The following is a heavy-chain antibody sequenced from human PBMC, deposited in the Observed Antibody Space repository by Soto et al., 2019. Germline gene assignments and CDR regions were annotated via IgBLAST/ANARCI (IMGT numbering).Heavy chain of an antibody. V-gene: IGHV3-30-3*01. CDR3: ARDSPQGVDV. Sequence: GGSLRLSCAASGFTFSTYAMHWVRQAPGRGLEWVAVISYDGSNKYHADSVKGRFTISRDSSKNTLYLQMNSLTGEDTAVYYCARDSPQGVDVWGQGTTVTVSS. CDR1: GFTFSTYA. CDR2: ISYDGSNK. J-gene: IGHJ6*02.